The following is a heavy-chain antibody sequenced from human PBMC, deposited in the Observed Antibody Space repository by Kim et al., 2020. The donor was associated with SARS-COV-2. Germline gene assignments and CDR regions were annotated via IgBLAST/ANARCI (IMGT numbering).Heavy chain of an antibody. J-gene: IGHJ6*02. CDR3: ARSHLGSYYYGMDV. V-gene: IGHV3-30-3*01. CDR2: ISYDGSNK. Sequence: GGSLRLSCAASGFTFSSYAMHWVRQAPGKGLEWVAVISYDGSNKYYADSVKGRFTISRDNSKNTLYLQMNSLRAEDTAVYYCARSHLGSYYYGMDVWGQGTPVTVSS. D-gene: IGHD3-10*01. CDR1: GFTFSSYA.